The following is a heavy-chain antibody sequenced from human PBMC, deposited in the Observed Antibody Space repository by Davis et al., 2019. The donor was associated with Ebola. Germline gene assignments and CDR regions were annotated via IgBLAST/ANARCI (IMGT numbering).Heavy chain of an antibody. CDR2: ISYDGSDK. V-gene: IGHV3-30*03. D-gene: IGHD6-6*01. CDR1: GFTFSIYG. J-gene: IGHJ6*02. Sequence: GESLKISCAASGFTFSIYGMHWVRQAPGKGPEWVASISYDGSDKYYADSVKGRFTISRDSSKNTLFLQVNSLKTEDTGVYYCARQRGGISARPDLDNDMDVWGRGTTVTVSS. CDR3: ARQRGGISARPDLDNDMDV.